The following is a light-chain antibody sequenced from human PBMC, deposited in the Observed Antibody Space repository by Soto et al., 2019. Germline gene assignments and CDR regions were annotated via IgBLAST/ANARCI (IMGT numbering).Light chain of an antibody. CDR3: QRYNSAPHT. CDR2: GAS. Sequence: DIQMTQSPSSLSASVGDRVTITCRASQGISNYLAWYQQKPGRVPKLLIYGASTLQSGVPSRFSGSGSGTDFTLTISSLQPEDVATDYCQRYNSAPHTFGQGTKVEIK. V-gene: IGKV1-27*01. J-gene: IGKJ1*01. CDR1: QGISNY.